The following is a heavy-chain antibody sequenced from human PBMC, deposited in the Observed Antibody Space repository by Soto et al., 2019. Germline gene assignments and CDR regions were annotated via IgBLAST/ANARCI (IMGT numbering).Heavy chain of an antibody. CDR3: TTGFEY. J-gene: IGHJ4*02. V-gene: IGHV3-74*01. CDR1: GFTFTNYW. CDR2: IDGVGAGT. Sequence: EVQLVQSGGGSVQPGGSLRLSCAASGFTFTNYWMHWVRQVPGKGLVWVSRIDGVGAGTSYSDSVRGRFTISRDNAENMLYLQMNSLRAEDTAVYYCTTGFEYWGQGNLVTVSS.